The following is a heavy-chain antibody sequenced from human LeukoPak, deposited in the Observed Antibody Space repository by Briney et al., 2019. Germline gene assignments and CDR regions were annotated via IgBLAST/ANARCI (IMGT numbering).Heavy chain of an antibody. J-gene: IGHJ4*02. V-gene: IGHV4-39*06. CDR1: GGSISSSSYY. CDR3: ARSRWLSDPYFDY. CDR2: IYYRGST. Sequence: SETLSLTCTVSGGSISSSSYYWGWIRQPPGKGLEWIGSIYYRGSTYYNPSLKSRVTISLDTSKHQFALKLSSVTAADTAVYYCARSRWLSDPYFDYWGQGTLVTVSS. D-gene: IGHD3-22*01.